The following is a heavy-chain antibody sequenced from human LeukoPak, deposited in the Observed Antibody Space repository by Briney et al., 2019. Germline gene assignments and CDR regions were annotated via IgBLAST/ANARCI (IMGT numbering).Heavy chain of an antibody. V-gene: IGHV3-53*01. CDR3: ATYSTTYGMDV. Sequence: GGSLRLSCAASGFTVSSNYMSWVRQAPGKGLEWVSVIYSGGSTYYADSVKGRFTISRDNSKNTLYLQMNSLRAEDTAVYYCATYSTTYGMDVWGPGTTVTVSS. D-gene: IGHD2-2*01. J-gene: IGHJ6*02. CDR2: IYSGGST. CDR1: GFTVSSNY.